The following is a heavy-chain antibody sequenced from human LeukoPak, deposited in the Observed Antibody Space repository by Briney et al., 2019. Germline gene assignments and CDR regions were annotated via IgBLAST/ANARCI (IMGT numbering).Heavy chain of an antibody. CDR3: ARLDNSISYWGDYFDY. D-gene: IGHD2-8*02. CDR2: TYPGDSDT. J-gene: IGHJ4*02. V-gene: IGHV5-51*01. CDR1: GYSFISYW. Sequence: GESLKISCKGSGYSFISYWIGWVRQMPGKGLEWMGITYPGDSDTRYSPSFQGQVTISADKSISTAYLQWSSLKASDTAMYYCARLDNSISYWGDYFDYWGQGTLVTVSS.